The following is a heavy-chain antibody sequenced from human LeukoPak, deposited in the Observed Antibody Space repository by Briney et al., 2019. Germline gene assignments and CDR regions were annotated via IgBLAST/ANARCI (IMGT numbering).Heavy chain of an antibody. D-gene: IGHD7-27*01. CDR2: IGGRGDRT. V-gene: IGHV3-23*01. CDR3: ARDQDWGSFDI. Sequence: PGGTLRLSCAASGFTFSNYGMDWVRQAPGKGLEWVSGIGGRGDRTYFAGSVKGRFAISRDNSKNTMYLQMSSLRAEDTAIYYCARDQDWGSFDIWGQGTMVTVSS. J-gene: IGHJ3*02. CDR1: GFTFSNYG.